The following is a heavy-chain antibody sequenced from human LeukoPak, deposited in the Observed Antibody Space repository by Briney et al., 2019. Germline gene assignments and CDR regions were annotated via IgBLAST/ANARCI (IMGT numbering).Heavy chain of an antibody. CDR1: GYSISSGYY. CDR2: IYHSGST. CDR3: ARAGYDILTRVIDY. D-gene: IGHD3-9*01. Sequence: SQTLSLTCAVSGYSISSGYYWGWIRQPPGKGLEWIGSIYHSGSTYYNPSLKSRVTISVDTSKNQFSLKLSSVTAADTAVYYCARAGYDILTRVIDYWGQGTLVTVSS. J-gene: IGHJ4*02. V-gene: IGHV4-38-2*01.